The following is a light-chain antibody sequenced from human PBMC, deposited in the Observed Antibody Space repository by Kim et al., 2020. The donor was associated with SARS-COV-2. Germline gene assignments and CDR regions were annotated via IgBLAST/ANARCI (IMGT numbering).Light chain of an antibody. CDR1: QGISHD. Sequence: DIQMTQSPSSLSASVGDRVTITCRASQGISHDLAWYQQKPGKVPKLLIFAASALHSGVPSRFSGSGSGTDFTLTISSLQPEDVATYYWQKYNGAPWTFGQGTKVEIK. J-gene: IGKJ1*01. V-gene: IGKV1-27*01. CDR2: AAS. CDR3: QKYNGAPWT.